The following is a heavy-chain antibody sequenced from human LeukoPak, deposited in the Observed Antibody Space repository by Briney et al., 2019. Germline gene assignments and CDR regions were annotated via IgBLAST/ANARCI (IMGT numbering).Heavy chain of an antibody. J-gene: IGHJ4*02. CDR3: ARDSLTMIVGRQKRGLDY. CDR1: GFTFDDYG. CDR2: INWNGGST. D-gene: IGHD3-22*01. Sequence: GGSLRLSCAASGFTFDDYGMSWVRQAPGKGLEWVSGINWNGGSTGYADSVKGRFTISRDNAKNSLYLQMNSLRAEDTAVYYCARDSLTMIVGRQKRGLDYWGQGTLVTVSS. V-gene: IGHV3-20*04.